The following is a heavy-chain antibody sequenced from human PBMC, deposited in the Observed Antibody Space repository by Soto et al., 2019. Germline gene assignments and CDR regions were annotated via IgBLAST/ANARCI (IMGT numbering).Heavy chain of an antibody. Sequence: EVQLVESGGGLVQPGRSLRLSCAASGFTFDDYAMHWVRQAPGKGLEWVSGISWNSGSIGYADSVKGRFTISRDNAKNSLYLQMNSLRAEDTALYYCAKVPRQGIYYYMDVWGKGTTVTVSS. V-gene: IGHV3-9*01. CDR1: GFTFDDYA. CDR2: ISWNSGSI. J-gene: IGHJ6*03. CDR3: AKVPRQGIYYYMDV.